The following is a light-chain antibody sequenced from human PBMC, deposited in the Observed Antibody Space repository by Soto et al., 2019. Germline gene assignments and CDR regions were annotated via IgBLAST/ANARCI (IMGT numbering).Light chain of an antibody. J-gene: IGKJ2*01. CDR2: GVF. V-gene: IGKV3-20*01. CDR3: QHYDGSPRT. Sequence: ETVLTQSPGTVSLSPGERATLSCRTSQSVNSNYLAWYQQKPGQAPRLLIYGVFNRATGIPDRFSDSGSGTDFTLTISGLEPEDSAVYYCQHYDGSPRTFGQGTKLEIK. CDR1: QSVNSNY.